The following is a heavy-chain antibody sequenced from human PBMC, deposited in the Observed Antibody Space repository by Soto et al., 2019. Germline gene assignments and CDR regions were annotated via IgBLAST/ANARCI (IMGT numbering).Heavy chain of an antibody. D-gene: IGHD6-13*01. V-gene: IGHV1-18*01. CDR2: ISAYNGNT. J-gene: IGHJ4*02. CDR1: GYTYTIYG. Sequence: ASVKVSCKASGYTYTIYGIIWVRQAPGQGLEWMGWISAYNGNTNYAQKLQGRVTMTTDTSTSTAYMELRSLRSDDTAVYYCARDARSSSWYGPLSNFLGAAAVAAEGSFDYWGQGTLVTVSS. CDR3: ARDARSSSWYGPLSNFLGAAAVAAEGSFDY.